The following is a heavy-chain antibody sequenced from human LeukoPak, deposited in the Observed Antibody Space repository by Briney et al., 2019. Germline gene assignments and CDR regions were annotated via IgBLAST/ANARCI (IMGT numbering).Heavy chain of an antibody. J-gene: IGHJ4*02. CDR1: GFIFSDHY. Sequence: GGSLRLSCAASGFIFSDHYMSWIRQAPGKGLEWVAVISYDGSNKYYADSVKGRFTISRDNSKNTLYLQMNSLRAEDTAVYYCAKDRTSSGWRYFDYWGQGTLVTVSS. CDR3: AKDRTSSGWRYFDY. CDR2: ISYDGSNK. V-gene: IGHV3-30*18. D-gene: IGHD6-19*01.